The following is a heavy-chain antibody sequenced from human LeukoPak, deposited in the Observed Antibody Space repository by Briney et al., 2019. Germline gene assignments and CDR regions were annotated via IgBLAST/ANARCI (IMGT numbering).Heavy chain of an antibody. D-gene: IGHD3-10*01. CDR3: ATLKVRGVIAEADWFDP. CDR2: FDPEDGET. Sequence: ASVKVSCKVSGYTLTELSMHWVRQAPGKGLEWLGGFDPEDGETIYAQKFQGRVTMTEDTSTDTAYMELSSLRSEDTAVYYCATLKVRGVIAEADWFDPWGQGTLVTVSS. CDR1: GYTLTELS. V-gene: IGHV1-24*01. J-gene: IGHJ5*02.